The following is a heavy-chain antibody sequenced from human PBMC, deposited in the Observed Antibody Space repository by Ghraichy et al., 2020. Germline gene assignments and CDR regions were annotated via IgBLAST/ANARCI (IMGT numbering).Heavy chain of an antibody. V-gene: IGHV3-23*01. J-gene: IGHJ4*02. CDR2: ISGSGGTT. CDR1: GFTFSNFA. Sequence: GESLNISCAASGFTFSNFAMNWVRQAPGKGLEWVSGISGSGGTTYYADSVKGRFTISRDNSKNTLYLQMNSLRAEDTAVYYCAKSRPYGDYESFDYWGQGTLVTVSS. D-gene: IGHD4-17*01. CDR3: AKSRPYGDYESFDY.